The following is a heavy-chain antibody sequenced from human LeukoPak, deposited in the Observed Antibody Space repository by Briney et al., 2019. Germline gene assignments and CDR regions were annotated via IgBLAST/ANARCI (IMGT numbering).Heavy chain of an antibody. Sequence: HSGGSLRLSCAASEFTFSSYAMHWVRQAPGTGLEWVASISYDGSTKNYADSVKGRFAVSRDNSKNTLYLQMNTLRARDSAVYYCAKDRGRSGLNAFDIWGQGKMVTVSS. CDR1: EFTFSSYA. D-gene: IGHD3-22*01. V-gene: IGHV3-30*18. J-gene: IGHJ3*02. CDR3: AKDRGRSGLNAFDI. CDR2: ISYDGSTK.